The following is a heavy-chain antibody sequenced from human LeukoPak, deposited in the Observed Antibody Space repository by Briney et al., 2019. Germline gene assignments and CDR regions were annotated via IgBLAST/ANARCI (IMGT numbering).Heavy chain of an antibody. D-gene: IGHD4-11*01. CDR1: KFTFSHYG. Sequence: PGRSLRLSCAASKFTFSHYGMHWVRQAPGKGLEWVAVIWNDGSNQYYADSVKGRFTVSRDNSQNTLYLQMNSLRPEDTAVYCCAKDAQRGFDYSNSLENWGQGTLVTVSS. CDR2: IWNDGSNQ. J-gene: IGHJ4*02. CDR3: AKDAQRGFDYSNSLEN. V-gene: IGHV3-33*06.